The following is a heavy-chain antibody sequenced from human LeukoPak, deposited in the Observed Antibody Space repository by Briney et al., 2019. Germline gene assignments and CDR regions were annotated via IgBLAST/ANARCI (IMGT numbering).Heavy chain of an antibody. CDR1: GGSFSDYY. Sequence: SETLSLTCAVYGGSFSDYYWSWIRQPPGKGLEWIGEINHSGSTSYNPSLKSRVTISVDTSKNQFSLKLSSVTAADTAVYYCARGHCSSTSCYLGGRSYFDYWGQGTLVTVSS. J-gene: IGHJ4*02. V-gene: IGHV4-34*01. CDR2: INHSGST. D-gene: IGHD2-2*01. CDR3: ARGHCSSTSCYLGGRSYFDY.